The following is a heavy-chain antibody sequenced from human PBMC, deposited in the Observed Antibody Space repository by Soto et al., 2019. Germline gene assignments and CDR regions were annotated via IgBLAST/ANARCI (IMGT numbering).Heavy chain of an antibody. CDR2: ISAYNGNT. J-gene: IGHJ6*02. Sequence: ASVKVSCKASGYTFTSYGISWVRQAPGQGLEWMGWISAYNGNTNYAQKLQGRVTMTTDTPTSTAYMELRSLRSDDTAVYYCARIGTYYDILTGYYMPRHVWGQGTTVTVSS. D-gene: IGHD3-9*01. CDR3: ARIGTYYDILTGYYMPRHV. CDR1: GYTFTSYG. V-gene: IGHV1-18*04.